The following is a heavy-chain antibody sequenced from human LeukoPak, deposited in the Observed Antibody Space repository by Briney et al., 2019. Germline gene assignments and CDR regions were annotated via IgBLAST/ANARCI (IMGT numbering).Heavy chain of an antibody. CDR1: GFTFSGYW. CDR3: ARCPQSTVRGLIRYYYYYMDV. D-gene: IGHD3-10*01. V-gene: IGHV3-7*01. J-gene: IGHJ6*03. Sequence: GGSLRLSCAASGFTFSGYWMSWVRQAPGKGLEWVANIKQDGSEKYYVDSVKGRFTISRDNAKNTLYLQMNGLRAEDTAVYYCARCPQSTVRGLIRYYYYYMDVWGKGTTVTISS. CDR2: IKQDGSEK.